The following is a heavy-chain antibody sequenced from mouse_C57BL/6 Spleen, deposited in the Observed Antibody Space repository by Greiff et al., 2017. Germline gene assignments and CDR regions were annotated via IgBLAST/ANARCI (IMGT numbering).Heavy chain of an antibody. CDR1: GYSITSGYY. Sequence: VQLKESGPGLVKPSQSLSLTCSVTGYSITSGYYWNWIRQFPGNKLEWMGYISYDGSNNYNPSLKNLISITRDTSKNQFFLKLNSVTTEDTATYYCARSTTVVPYYFDYWGQGTTLTVSS. D-gene: IGHD1-1*01. J-gene: IGHJ2*01. CDR3: ARSTTVVPYYFDY. V-gene: IGHV3-6*01. CDR2: ISYDGSN.